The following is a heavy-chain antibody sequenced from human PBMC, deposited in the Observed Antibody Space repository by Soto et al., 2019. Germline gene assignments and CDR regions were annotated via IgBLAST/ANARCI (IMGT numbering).Heavy chain of an antibody. D-gene: IGHD2-15*01. CDR3: ARDPGYCSGGSCYHFDY. V-gene: IGHV4-31*03. J-gene: IGHJ4*02. CDR2: IYYSGST. Sequence: SETLSLACTVSGGSISSGGYYWSCIRQHPGKGLEWIGYIYYSGSTYYNPSLKSRVTISVDTSKNQFSLKLSSVTAADTAVYYCARDPGYCSGGSCYHFDYWGQGTLVTVSS. CDR1: GGSISSGGYY.